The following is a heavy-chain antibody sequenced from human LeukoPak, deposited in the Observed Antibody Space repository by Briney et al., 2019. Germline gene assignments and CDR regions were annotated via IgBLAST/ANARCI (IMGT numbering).Heavy chain of an antibody. J-gene: IGHJ4*02. Sequence: GGCLRLSCAASGFTFSSYSMNWVRQAPGKGLEWVSYISSSSSTIYYADSVKGRFTISRDNAKNSLYLQMNSLRAEDTAVYYCARWEIRGTAHQLDYWGQGTLVTVSS. CDR3: ARWEIRGTAHQLDY. V-gene: IGHV3-48*01. CDR1: GFTFSSYS. D-gene: IGHD1-7*01. CDR2: ISSSSSTI.